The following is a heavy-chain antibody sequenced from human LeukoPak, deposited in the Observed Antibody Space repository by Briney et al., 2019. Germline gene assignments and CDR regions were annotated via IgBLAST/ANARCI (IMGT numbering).Heavy chain of an antibody. J-gene: IGHJ5*02. Sequence: PSETLSLTCAVYGGSFSGYYWSWIRQPPGKGLEWIGEINHSGSTNYNPSLKSRVTISVDTSKNQFSLKLSSVTAADTAVYYCARGIRGVMGNWFDPWGQGTLVTVPS. D-gene: IGHD3-10*01. CDR3: ARGIRGVMGNWFDP. CDR2: INHSGST. V-gene: IGHV4-34*01. CDR1: GGSFSGYY.